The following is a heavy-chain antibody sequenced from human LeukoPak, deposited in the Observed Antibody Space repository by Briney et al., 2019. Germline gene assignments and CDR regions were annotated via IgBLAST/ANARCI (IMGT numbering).Heavy chain of an antibody. CDR2: IYHSGST. CDR3: ARDCHGSSWGEDY. Sequence: PSGTLSLTCAVSGGSISSSNWWSWVRQPPGKGLEWIGEIYHSGSTNYNPSLRSRVTISVDKSKNQFSLKLSSVTAADTAVYYCARDCHGSSWGEDYWGQGTLVTVSS. V-gene: IGHV4-4*02. CDR1: GGSISSSNW. J-gene: IGHJ4*02. D-gene: IGHD6-13*01.